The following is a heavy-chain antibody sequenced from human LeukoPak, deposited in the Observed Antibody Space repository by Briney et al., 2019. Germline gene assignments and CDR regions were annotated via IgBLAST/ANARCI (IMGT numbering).Heavy chain of an antibody. CDR1: GGSISNY. CDR2: IYYSGST. D-gene: IGHD1-1*01. J-gene: IGHJ3*02. CDR3: ARPNWNEGANALHI. V-gene: IGHV4-59*01. Sequence: SETLSLTRTVSGGSISNYWSWSREPPGKGLGWVWDIYYSGSTNYNPSLQSRVNITGDTSKNHSSLELSSVTSADTAVFYCARPNWNEGANALHIRRQRTIASVPS.